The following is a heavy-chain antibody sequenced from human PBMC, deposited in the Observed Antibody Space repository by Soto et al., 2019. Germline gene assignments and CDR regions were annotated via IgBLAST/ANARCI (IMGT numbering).Heavy chain of an antibody. CDR1: GGTFSSYT. CDR2: IIPILGIA. Sequence: SVKVSCKASGGTFSSYTISWVRQAPGQGLEWMGRIIPILGIANYAQKFQGWVTMTRDTSISTAYMELSRLRSDDTAVYYCARDRESYGMDVWGQGTTVTVSS. V-gene: IGHV1-69*04. J-gene: IGHJ6*02. CDR3: ARDRESYGMDV.